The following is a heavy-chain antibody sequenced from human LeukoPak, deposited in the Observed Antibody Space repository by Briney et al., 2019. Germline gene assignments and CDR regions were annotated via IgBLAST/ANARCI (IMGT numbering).Heavy chain of an antibody. Sequence: PGGSLRLSCAASGFTFSSYSMNWVRQAPGKGLEWVSSISISSSYIYYADSVKGRFTISRDNAKNSLYLQMNSLRDEDTAVYYCARDTLVYADSPDAFDIWGQGTMVTVSS. V-gene: IGHV3-21*01. CDR2: ISISSSYI. D-gene: IGHD4-17*01. J-gene: IGHJ3*02. CDR3: ARDTLVYADSPDAFDI. CDR1: GFTFSSYS.